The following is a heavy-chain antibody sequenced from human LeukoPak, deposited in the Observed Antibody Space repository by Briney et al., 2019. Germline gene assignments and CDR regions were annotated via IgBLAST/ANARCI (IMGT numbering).Heavy chain of an antibody. J-gene: IGHJ4*02. D-gene: IGHD1-26*01. Sequence: GASVKVSCKASGYTFTGYYMHWVRQAPGQGLEWMGWINPNSGGTNYAQKFQGRVTMTRDTSISTAYMELSRLRSDDTAVYYCARENPIVGATPGYWGQGTLVTVSS. CDR3: ARENPIVGATPGY. CDR2: INPNSGGT. CDR1: GYTFTGYY. V-gene: IGHV1-2*02.